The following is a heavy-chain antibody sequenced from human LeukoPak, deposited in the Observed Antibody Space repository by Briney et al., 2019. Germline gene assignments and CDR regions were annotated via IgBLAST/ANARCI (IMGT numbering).Heavy chain of an antibody. CDR1: GFTFSSYW. D-gene: IGHD3-3*01. CDR3: ASIRFKFFGVRPTRYFDY. Sequence: GGSLRLSCAASGFTFSSYWMSWVRQAPGKGLEWVANIKQDGSEKYYVDSVKGRFTISRDNANNSLYLQMNSLRAEDTAVYYCASIRFKFFGVRPTRYFDYWGKGTLVTVSS. CDR2: IKQDGSEK. J-gene: IGHJ4*02. V-gene: IGHV3-7*01.